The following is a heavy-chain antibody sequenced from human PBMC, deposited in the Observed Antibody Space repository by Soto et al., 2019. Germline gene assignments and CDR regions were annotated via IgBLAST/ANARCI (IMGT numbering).Heavy chain of an antibody. Sequence: PGGSLRLSCTGSGFTFGDYAMSWFRQAPGKGLEWVGFIRSKTYGGATEYAASVKGRFTISRDDSKSVAYLQMNSLKTEDTAMYYCARVNAYYDYWGQGTLVTVS. CDR1: GFTFGDYA. D-gene: IGHD2-8*01. CDR3: ARVNAYYDY. V-gene: IGHV3-49*03. CDR2: IRSKTYGGAT. J-gene: IGHJ4*02.